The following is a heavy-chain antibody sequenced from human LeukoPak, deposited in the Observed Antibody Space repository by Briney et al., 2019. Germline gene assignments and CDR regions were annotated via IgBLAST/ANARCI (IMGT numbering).Heavy chain of an antibody. Sequence: PSETLSLTCAVSGGSISSGGYSWSWIRQPPGKGLEWIGYIYHNGSIYYNPSLKSRVTISVDRSKNQFSLKLSSVTAADTAVYYCARSYYYDSSGTLGHWGQGTLVAVSS. CDR2: IYHNGSI. CDR1: GGSISSGGYS. D-gene: IGHD3-22*01. V-gene: IGHV4-30-2*01. CDR3: ARSYYYDSSGTLGH. J-gene: IGHJ1*01.